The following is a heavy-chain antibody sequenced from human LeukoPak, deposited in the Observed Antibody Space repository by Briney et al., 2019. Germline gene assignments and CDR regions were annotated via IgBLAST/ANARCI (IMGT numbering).Heavy chain of an antibody. CDR3: ARRTILTGSGY. Sequence: PSETLSLTCTVSGGSISSYYWSWIRQPPGKGLEWIGSIYYSGSTNYNPSLKSRVTISVDTSKNQFSLKLSSVTAADTAVYYCARRTILTGSGYWGQGTLVTVSS. CDR1: GGSISSYY. D-gene: IGHD3-9*01. J-gene: IGHJ4*02. V-gene: IGHV4-39*01. CDR2: IYYSGST.